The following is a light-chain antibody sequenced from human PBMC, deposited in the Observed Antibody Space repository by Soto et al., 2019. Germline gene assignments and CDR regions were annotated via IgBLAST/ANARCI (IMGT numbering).Light chain of an antibody. CDR1: ESVSSSY. CDR2: CAS. V-gene: IGKV3-20*01. CDR3: QQYYSTPPWT. J-gene: IGKJ1*01. Sequence: ESVLTQSLGTLSLSPGERATLSRAALESVSSSYLASYQQKPGQAPRILIYCASSRAAGIPDRFSGSGSGTDFTLTISRLEPDDYAVYYYQQYYSTPPWTFGQGTKVDIK.